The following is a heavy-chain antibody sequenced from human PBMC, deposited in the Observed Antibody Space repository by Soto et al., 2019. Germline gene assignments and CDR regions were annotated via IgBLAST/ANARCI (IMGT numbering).Heavy chain of an antibody. CDR2: IYHSGST. D-gene: IGHD3-3*01. Sequence: SETLSLTCAVSGYSISSGYYWGWIRQPPGKGLEWIGSIYHSGSTYYNPSLKSRVTISVDTSKNQFSLKLSSVTAADTAVYYCARDLYDFWSGYPYYFDYWGQGTLVTVSS. V-gene: IGHV4-38-2*02. J-gene: IGHJ4*02. CDR3: ARDLYDFWSGYPYYFDY. CDR1: GYSISSGYY.